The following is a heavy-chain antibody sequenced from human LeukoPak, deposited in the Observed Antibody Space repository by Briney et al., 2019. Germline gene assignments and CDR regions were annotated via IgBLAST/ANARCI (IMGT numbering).Heavy chain of an antibody. D-gene: IGHD3-3*01. J-gene: IGHJ4*02. V-gene: IGHV4-34*01. Sequence: SETLSLTCAVYGGSFSGYYWSWIRQPPGKGLEWIGEINHSGSTNYNPSLKSRVTISINTSKNQFSLRLSSVTAADTAVYYCARGSDYGDYWGQGTLVTVSS. CDR2: INHSGST. CDR3: ARGSDYGDY. CDR1: GGSFSGYY.